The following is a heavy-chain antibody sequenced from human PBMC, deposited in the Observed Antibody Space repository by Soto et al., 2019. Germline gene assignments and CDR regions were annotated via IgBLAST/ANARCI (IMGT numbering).Heavy chain of an antibody. J-gene: IGHJ6*02. CDR2: IVVGSGNT. Sequence: SVKVSCKASGSTFTSSAVQWVRQARGQRLEWIGWIVVGSGNTNYAQKFQERVTITRDMSTSTAYMELSSLRSEDTAVYYCAAERYCSGGSCQLDYYGMDVWGQGTTVTVSS. CDR1: GSTFTSSA. CDR3: AAERYCSGGSCQLDYYGMDV. D-gene: IGHD2-15*01. V-gene: IGHV1-58*01.